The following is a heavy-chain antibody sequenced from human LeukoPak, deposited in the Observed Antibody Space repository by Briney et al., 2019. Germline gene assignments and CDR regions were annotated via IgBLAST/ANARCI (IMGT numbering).Heavy chain of an antibody. CDR1: GFTFSSYS. Sequence: PGGSLRLSCAASGFTFSSYSMNWVRQAPGKGLEWVSSISSSSSYIYYADSVKGRFTISRDNAKNSLYLQMNSLRAEDTAVYYCARDYDFWSGYRNEKYYFDYWGQGTLVTVSS. V-gene: IGHV3-21*01. CDR2: ISSSSSYI. D-gene: IGHD3-3*01. J-gene: IGHJ4*02. CDR3: ARDYDFWSGYRNEKYYFDY.